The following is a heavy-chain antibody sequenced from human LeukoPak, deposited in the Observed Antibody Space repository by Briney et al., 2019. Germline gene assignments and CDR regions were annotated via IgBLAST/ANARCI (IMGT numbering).Heavy chain of an antibody. CDR2: IKQDGSEK. D-gene: IGHD3-22*01. J-gene: IGHJ4*02. CDR3: ARAPYYYDSSGYGYYFDY. Sequence: GGSLRLSCAASGFTLSSYWMSWVRQAPGKGLEWVANIKQDGSEKYYVDSVKGRFTISRDNAKNSLYLQMNSLRAEDTAVYYCARAPYYYDSSGYGYYFDYWGQGALVTVSS. CDR1: GFTLSSYW. V-gene: IGHV3-7*01.